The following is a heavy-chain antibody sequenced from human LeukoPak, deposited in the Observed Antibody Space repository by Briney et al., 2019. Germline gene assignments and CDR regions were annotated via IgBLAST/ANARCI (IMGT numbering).Heavy chain of an antibody. CDR1: GFTFSSYG. D-gene: IGHD2-15*01. CDR3: ARESGYCSGGSCYYFDY. Sequence: GGSLRLSCAASGFTFSSYGMHWVRQAPGKGLEWVAFIRYDGSNKYYADSVKGRFTISRDNSKNTLYLQMNSLRAEDTAVYYCARESGYCSGGSCYYFDYWGQGTLVTVSS. J-gene: IGHJ4*02. V-gene: IGHV3-30*02. CDR2: IRYDGSNK.